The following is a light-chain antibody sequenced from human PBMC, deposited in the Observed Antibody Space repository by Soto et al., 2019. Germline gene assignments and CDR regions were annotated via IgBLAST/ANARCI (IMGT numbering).Light chain of an antibody. Sequence: DIQMTQSPSSLSAFVGDRVTITCRASQSISRHLNWYQQKPGKAPKLLIYGASSLQSGVPSRISGSGSGTYFSITISSLHPEDFATYYCQQSYSAPPSCGGGTKGEIK. CDR1: QSISRH. CDR3: QQSYSAPPS. J-gene: IGKJ4*01. V-gene: IGKV1-39*01. CDR2: GAS.